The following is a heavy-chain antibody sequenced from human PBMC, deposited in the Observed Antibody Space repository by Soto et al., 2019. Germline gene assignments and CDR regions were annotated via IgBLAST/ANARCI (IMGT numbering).Heavy chain of an antibody. D-gene: IGHD4-17*01. V-gene: IGHV1-69*01. CDR3: ARDEVRYVGLGYYGMDV. Sequence: QVQLVQSGAEVKKPGSSVKVSCKASGGTFSSYAISWVRQAPGQGLEWMGGIIAIFGTANYAQKFQGRVTITADESTSTAYMELSSLRSEDTAVYYCARDEVRYVGLGYYGMDVWGQGTTVTVSS. CDR1: GGTFSSYA. J-gene: IGHJ6*02. CDR2: IIAIFGTA.